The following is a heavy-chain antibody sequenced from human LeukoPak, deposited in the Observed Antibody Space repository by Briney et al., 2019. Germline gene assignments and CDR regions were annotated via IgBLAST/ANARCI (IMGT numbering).Heavy chain of an antibody. CDR1: GYTFTSSD. Sequence: GASVKVSCKASGYTFTSSDINWVRQATGQGLEWMGWMNPNSGNTGYAQKFQGRVTMTRNTSTSTAYMELSSLGSEDTAMYYCARGYSSSWYEYWGQGTLVTVSS. V-gene: IGHV1-8*01. J-gene: IGHJ4*02. CDR2: MNPNSGNT. CDR3: ARGYSSSWYEY. D-gene: IGHD6-13*01.